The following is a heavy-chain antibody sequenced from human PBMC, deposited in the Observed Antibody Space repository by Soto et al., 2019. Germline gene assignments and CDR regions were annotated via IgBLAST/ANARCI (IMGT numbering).Heavy chain of an antibody. Sequence: ASVNVSCKASGYTFSTLDMHWVRQAPGQGLQWMGVINPNGGGTSYARGFQGRVTLTTDTSTSTVYMEVSSLRDEDTAVYYCARERRVAAGNLYFFAYWGPGALVTVSS. D-gene: IGHD6-13*01. J-gene: IGHJ4*02. CDR1: GYTFSTLD. CDR2: INPNGGGT. V-gene: IGHV1-46*01. CDR3: ARERRVAAGNLYFFAY.